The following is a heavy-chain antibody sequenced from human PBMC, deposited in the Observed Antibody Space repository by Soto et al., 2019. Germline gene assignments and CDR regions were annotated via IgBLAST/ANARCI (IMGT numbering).Heavy chain of an antibody. CDR3: ARDPYHVLMVNAPNLHGMDV. CDR2: ISTYNGNT. V-gene: IGHV1-18*01. D-gene: IGHD2-8*01. J-gene: IGHJ6*02. Sequence: ASVKVSCKAPGYTFTTYDISWVRQAPGQGLEWMGRISTYNGNTNYPQSLQGRLTLTTDTSTTTAYMELRSLRSDDTAVYYCARDPYHVLMVNAPNLHGMDVWG. CDR1: GYTFTTYD.